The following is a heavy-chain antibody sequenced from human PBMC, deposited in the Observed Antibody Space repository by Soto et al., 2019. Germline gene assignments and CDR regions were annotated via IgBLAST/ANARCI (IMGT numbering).Heavy chain of an antibody. CDR2: IIPLFGTT. D-gene: IGHD3-10*01. J-gene: IGHJ6*02. CDR1: GDTFKNCV. Sequence: QVQVVQSGVEVRRPGSSVKVSCKASGDTFKNCVISWVRQAPGQGLEWMGGIIPLFGTTDFAQRFKGRLTITTDASTTTAYMELSRLRSEDTATYYCAAELGFGKLSVVWGQGTTVIVSS. V-gene: IGHV1-69*01. CDR3: AAELGFGKLSVV.